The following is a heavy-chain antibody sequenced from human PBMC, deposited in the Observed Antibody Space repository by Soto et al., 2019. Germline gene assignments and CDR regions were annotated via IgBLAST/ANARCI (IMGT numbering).Heavy chain of an antibody. CDR3: ARDQELGRVDTAMVQLDY. CDR2: INPNSGGT. Sequence: ASVKVSCKASGYTFTGYYIHWVRQAPGQGLEWMGWINPNSGGTNDAQKFQGRVTMTRDTSISTAYMELSRLRSDDTAVYYCARDQELGRVDTAMVQLDYWGQGTLVTVSS. CDR1: GYTFTGYY. J-gene: IGHJ4*02. V-gene: IGHV1-2*02. D-gene: IGHD5-18*01.